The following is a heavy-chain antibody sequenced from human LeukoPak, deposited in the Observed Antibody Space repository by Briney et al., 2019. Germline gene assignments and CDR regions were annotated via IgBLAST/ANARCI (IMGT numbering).Heavy chain of an antibody. CDR3: ARDTRITMVRGVIWWFDP. Sequence: SETLSLTCTVSGGSISSSSYYWSWIRQPPGKGLEWIGYIYYSGSTNYNPSLKSRVTISVDTSKNQFSLKLSSVTAADTAVYYCARDTRITMVRGVIWWFDPWGQGTLVTVSS. J-gene: IGHJ5*02. CDR1: GGSISSSSYY. V-gene: IGHV4-61*01. CDR2: IYYSGST. D-gene: IGHD3-10*01.